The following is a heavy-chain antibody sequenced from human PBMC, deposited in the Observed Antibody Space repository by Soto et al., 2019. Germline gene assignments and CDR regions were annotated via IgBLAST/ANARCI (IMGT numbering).Heavy chain of an antibody. CDR2: ISSSSSTI. V-gene: IGHV3-48*01. CDR3: ARGPGIEYYYYMDV. Sequence: GGSLRLSCAASGFTFSSYSMNWVRQAPGKGLEWVSYISSSSSTIYYADSVKGRFTISRDNAKNSLYLQMNSLRAEDTAVYYCARGPGIEYYYYMDVWGKGTTVTVSS. D-gene: IGHD6-13*01. CDR1: GFTFSSYS. J-gene: IGHJ6*03.